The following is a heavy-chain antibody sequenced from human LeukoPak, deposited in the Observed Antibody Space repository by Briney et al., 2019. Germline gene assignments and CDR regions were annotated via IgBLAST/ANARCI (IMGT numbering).Heavy chain of an antibody. CDR1: GFTFSDYN. CDR3: ARGGREYSSSYDL. CDR2: ISSSGSSI. D-gene: IGHD6-6*01. V-gene: IGHV3-11*01. J-gene: IGHJ5*02. Sequence: GGSLRLSCAASGFTFSDYNMSWLPQAPGKGLEWVSYISSSGSSIYYADSVKGRFTISRDNAKNSLYLQMNSQRVEDTAVYYCARGGREYSSSYDLWGQGTLVTVSS.